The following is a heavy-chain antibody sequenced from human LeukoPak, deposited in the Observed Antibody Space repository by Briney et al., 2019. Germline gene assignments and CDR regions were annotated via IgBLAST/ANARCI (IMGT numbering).Heavy chain of an antibody. D-gene: IGHD3-9*01. J-gene: IGHJ5*02. CDR3: AASGWCDILTGYSNWFDP. Sequence: GASVKVSCKASGYTFTSYDINWVRQATGQGLEWMGWMNPNSGNTGYAQKFQGRVTMTRNTSISTAYMELSSLRSEDTPVYYCAASGWCDILTGYSNWFDPWGQGTLVTVSS. CDR2: MNPNSGNT. V-gene: IGHV1-8*01. CDR1: GYTFTSYD.